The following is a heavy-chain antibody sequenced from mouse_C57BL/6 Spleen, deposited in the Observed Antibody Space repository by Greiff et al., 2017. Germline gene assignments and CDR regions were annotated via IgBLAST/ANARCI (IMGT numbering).Heavy chain of an antibody. J-gene: IGHJ4*01. V-gene: IGHV1-82*01. CDR3: AREGGYDEGYYAMDY. CDR1: GYAFSSSW. CDR2: IYPGDGDT. D-gene: IGHD2-3*01. Sequence: LVEPGASVKISCKASGYAFSSSWMNWVKQRPGKGLEWIGRIYPGDGDTNYNGKFKGKATLTADKSSSTAYMRLSSLTSEDSAVYFCAREGGYDEGYYAMDYWGQGTSVTVSS.